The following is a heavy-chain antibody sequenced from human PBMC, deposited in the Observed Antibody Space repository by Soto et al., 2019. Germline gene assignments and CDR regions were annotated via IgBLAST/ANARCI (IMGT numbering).Heavy chain of an antibody. CDR1: GGTFSSYA. Sequence: ASVKVSCKASGGTFSSYAISWVRQAPGQGLEWMGGIIPIFGTANYAQKFQGRVTITADESTSTAYMELSSLRSEDTAVYYCARIAVAGPYQNYYFDYWGQGTLVTVSS. CDR3: ARIAVAGPYQNYYFDY. CDR2: IIPIFGTA. D-gene: IGHD6-19*01. V-gene: IGHV1-69*13. J-gene: IGHJ4*02.